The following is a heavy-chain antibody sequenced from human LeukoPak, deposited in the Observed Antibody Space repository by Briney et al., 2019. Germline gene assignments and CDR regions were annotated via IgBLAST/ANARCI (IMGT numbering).Heavy chain of an antibody. D-gene: IGHD3-22*01. CDR2: TYYRSKWYN. V-gene: IGHV6-1*01. J-gene: IGHJ3*02. Sequence: SQTLSLTCAISGDSVSSNSAAWNWIRQSPSRGLEWLGRTYYRSKWYNDYAVSVKSRITINPDTSKNQFSLQLNSVTPEDTAVYYCAREPLVPYYYDSSGLDAFDIWGQGTMVTVSS. CDR1: GDSVSSNSAA. CDR3: AREPLVPYYYDSSGLDAFDI.